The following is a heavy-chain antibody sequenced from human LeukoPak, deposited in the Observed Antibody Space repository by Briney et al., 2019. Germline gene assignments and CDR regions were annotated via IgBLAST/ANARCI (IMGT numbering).Heavy chain of an antibody. CDR2: ISYDGSIK. CDR3: AKIIESGYSYGYGVDY. V-gene: IGHV3-30*18. Sequence: PGGSLRLSCAASGFTFPTYGIHWVRQAPGKGLEWVAVISYDGSIKYYADSVKGRFTISRDNSKNTLFLQMNSLRAEDTAMYYCAKIIESGYSYGYGVDYWGQGTLVIVSS. D-gene: IGHD5-18*01. CDR1: GFTFPTYG. J-gene: IGHJ4*02.